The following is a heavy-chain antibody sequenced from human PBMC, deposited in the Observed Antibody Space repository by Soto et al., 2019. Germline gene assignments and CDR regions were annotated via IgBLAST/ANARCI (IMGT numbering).Heavy chain of an antibody. J-gene: IGHJ5*02. CDR3: ARHRGLAARRGGLLDP. V-gene: IGHV4-39*01. CDR2: IYYSGST. Sequence: SETLSLTCTVSGGSISSSSYYWGWIRQPPGKGLEWIGSIYYSGSTYYNPSLKSRVTISVDTSKNQFSLKLSSVTAADTAVYYCARHRGLAARRGGLLDPWGQGTLVTVSS. D-gene: IGHD6-6*01. CDR1: GGSISSSSYY.